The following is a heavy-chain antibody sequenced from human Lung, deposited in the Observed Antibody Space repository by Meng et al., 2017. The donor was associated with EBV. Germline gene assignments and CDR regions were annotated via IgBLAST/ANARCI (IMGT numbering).Heavy chain of an antibody. CDR1: GYTFTDYY. V-gene: IGHV1-2*06. CDR2: IDPNSGGT. CDR3: ARDTSNWFDP. Sequence: VQVVQSGAGVKKPWASVKVSCKASGYTFTDYYIHWVRQAPGQGLEWMGRIDPNSGGTNYAQKFQGRVTMTRDTSISTAYMELSRLRSDDTAVYYCARDTSNWFDPWGQGTLVTVSS. J-gene: IGHJ5*02.